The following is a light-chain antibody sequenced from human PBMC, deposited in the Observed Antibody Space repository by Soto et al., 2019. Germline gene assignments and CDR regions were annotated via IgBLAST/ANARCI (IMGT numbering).Light chain of an antibody. J-gene: IGKJ2*01. CDR3: LQYNSYPYT. Sequence: IQMTQSPSSLSASVGDRVTITCRASQGIRNDLAWYQKKPGKAPKRLFYAASTLQGGVPSRFSGSGSGTECTLKLSSLQPEDFARCYCLQYNSYPYTFGQGTRLDIK. V-gene: IGKV1-17*01. CDR2: AAS. CDR1: QGIRND.